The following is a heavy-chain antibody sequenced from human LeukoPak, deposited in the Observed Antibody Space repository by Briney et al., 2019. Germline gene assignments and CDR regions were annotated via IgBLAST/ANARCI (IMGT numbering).Heavy chain of an antibody. CDR3: ARLALRAPPDPYNWFDP. CDR2: IYYSGST. D-gene: IGHD4-17*01. CDR1: GGSISSYY. Sequence: PSETLSLTCTVSGGSISSYYWSWIRQPPGKGLEWIGYIYYSGSTNYNPSLKSRVTISVDTSKNQFSLKLSSVTAADTAVYYCARLALRAPPDPYNWFDPWGQGTLVTVSS. V-gene: IGHV4-59*08. J-gene: IGHJ5*02.